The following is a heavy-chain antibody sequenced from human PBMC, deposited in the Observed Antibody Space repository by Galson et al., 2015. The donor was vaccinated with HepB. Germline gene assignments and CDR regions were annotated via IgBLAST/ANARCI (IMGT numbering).Heavy chain of an antibody. CDR1: GFTFSNSW. CDR2: IKQDGSEK. Sequence: SLRLSCAASGFTFSNSWMSWVRQAPGKGLEWVANIKQDGSEKYYVDSVRGRLTISRDNAKNSLYLQMNSLRGEDTAVYYCARLIFVPGWGLDPWGQGTLVSVSS. CDR3: ARLIFVPGWGLDP. V-gene: IGHV3-7*03. D-gene: IGHD3-3*02. J-gene: IGHJ5*02.